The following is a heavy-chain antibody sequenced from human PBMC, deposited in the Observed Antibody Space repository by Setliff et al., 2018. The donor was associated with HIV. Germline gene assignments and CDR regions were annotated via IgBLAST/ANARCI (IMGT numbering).Heavy chain of an antibody. V-gene: IGHV1-3*01. CDR3: ARDAPTRSVREKGLDM. CDR2: INAGTGNI. Sequence: ASVKVSCKASGGTFSDYSIHWVRQAPGQRLEWMGWINAGTGNIRHSQRFQDRLTMTGDTSATTAYMELSSLRSEDTAVYYCARDAPTRSVREKGLDMWGQGTLVTVSS. CDR1: GGTFSDYS. D-gene: IGHD2-15*01. J-gene: IGHJ3*02.